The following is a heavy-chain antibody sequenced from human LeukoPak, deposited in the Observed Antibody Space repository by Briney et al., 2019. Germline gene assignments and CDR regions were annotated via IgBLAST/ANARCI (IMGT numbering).Heavy chain of an antibody. CDR1: GGSISSGYY. V-gene: IGHV4-38-2*02. CDR2: IYHSRST. Sequence: SETLSLTCTVSGGSISSGYYWGWLRQPPGKGLEWFRSIYHSRSTYYNPSLKSRITISVDTSKNQFSLKLNSVTAADTAVYYCARSDYGDYWGEGWFDPWGQGTLVTVSS. J-gene: IGHJ5*02. CDR3: ARSDYGDYWGEGWFDP. D-gene: IGHD4-17*01.